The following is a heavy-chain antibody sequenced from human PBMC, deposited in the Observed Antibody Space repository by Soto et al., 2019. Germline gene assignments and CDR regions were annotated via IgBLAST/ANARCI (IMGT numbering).Heavy chain of an antibody. D-gene: IGHD1-7*01. V-gene: IGHV1-69*13. CDR1: GGTIRSYA. CDR3: CARFRTTAWPYGMCV. Sequence: SVKVSCKASGGTIRSYAISWVRQAPGQGLEWMGGISPIFGTANCAQKFQGRVTTTADESTSTAYMERSSLRSEDTAVYYCCARFRTTAWPYGMCVHALWTKVTVS. CDR2: ISPIFGTA. J-gene: IGHJ6*02.